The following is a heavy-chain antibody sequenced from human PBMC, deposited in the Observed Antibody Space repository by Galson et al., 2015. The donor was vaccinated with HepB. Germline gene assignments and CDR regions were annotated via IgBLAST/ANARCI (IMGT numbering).Heavy chain of an antibody. V-gene: IGHV1-69*13. J-gene: IGHJ6*02. CDR3: ARGGGYANYYYYGMDV. CDR1: GGTFSSYA. D-gene: IGHD5-12*01. Sequence: SVKVSCKASGGTFSSYAISWVRQAPGQGLEWMGGIIPIFGTANYAQKFQGRVTITADESTSTAYMELSSLRSEDTAVYYCARGGGYANYYYYGMDVWGQGTTVTVSS. CDR2: IIPIFGTA.